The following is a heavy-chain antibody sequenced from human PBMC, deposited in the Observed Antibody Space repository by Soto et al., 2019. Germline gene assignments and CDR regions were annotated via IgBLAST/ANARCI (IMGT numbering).Heavy chain of an antibody. CDR2: INPSGGST. D-gene: IGHD3-3*01. CDR1: GYTFTSYY. J-gene: IGHJ5*02. Sequence: ASVKVSCKASGYTFTSYYMHWVRQAPGQGLEWMGIINPSGGSTSYAQKFQGRVTMTRDTSTSTVYMELSSLRSEDTAVYYCARDRTYYDFWSGYFPLGGWFDPWGQGTLVTVSS. V-gene: IGHV1-46*01. CDR3: ARDRTYYDFWSGYFPLGGWFDP.